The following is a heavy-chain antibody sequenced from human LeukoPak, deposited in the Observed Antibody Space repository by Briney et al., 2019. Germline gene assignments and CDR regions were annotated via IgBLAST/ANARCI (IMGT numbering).Heavy chain of an antibody. Sequence: SLRLSCTASGFTFGDDGMSWFRQAPGKGLEWVAFIRSKVYGGTAEYAASVRGRFTVSRDDSKSIAYLEMKSLEIEDTAVYYCSRDLWRLGFDYWGQGTLVTVSS. CDR2: IRSKVYGGTA. D-gene: IGHD3-10*01. J-gene: IGHJ4*02. CDR1: GFTFGDDG. CDR3: SRDLWRLGFDY. V-gene: IGHV3-49*03.